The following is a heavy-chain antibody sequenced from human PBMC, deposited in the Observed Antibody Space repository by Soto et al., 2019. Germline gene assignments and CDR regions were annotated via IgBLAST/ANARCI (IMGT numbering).Heavy chain of an antibody. CDR1: GYTFSNFG. D-gene: IGHD1-26*01. CDR3: ARARMYSGAYHDY. V-gene: IGHV1-18*04. Sequence: QVQLVQSGPEVESPGASVKVSCKVSGYTFSNFGINWGRQAPGQGLEWMGWITPYNGNANYAQKHQDRLTITTDTSTNTAYLELRSLRSDDTAVYFCARARMYSGAYHDYWGQGTLVTVSS. J-gene: IGHJ4*02. CDR2: ITPYNGNA.